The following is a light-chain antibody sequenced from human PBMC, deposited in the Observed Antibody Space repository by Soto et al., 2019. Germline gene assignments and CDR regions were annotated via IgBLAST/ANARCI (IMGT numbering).Light chain of an antibody. CDR1: NSDVGGNDY. Sequence: QSALTQPASVSGSPGQSVTISCTGANSDVGGNDYVSWYQQHPGKAPKLILYEVNNRPSGVSNHFSGSKSGNTASLIISGLQADDEADYYCSSYSTTSTLVFGSGTKVTVL. J-gene: IGLJ1*01. V-gene: IGLV2-14*01. CDR2: EVN. CDR3: SSYSTTSTLV.